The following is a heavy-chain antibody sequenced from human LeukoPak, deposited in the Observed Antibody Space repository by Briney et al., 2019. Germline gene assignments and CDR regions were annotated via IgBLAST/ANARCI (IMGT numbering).Heavy chain of an antibody. J-gene: IGHJ4*02. V-gene: IGHV4-34*01. CDR3: EGYCSSTSCPFDY. CDR1: GGSFSGYY. CDR2: INHSGST. D-gene: IGHD2-2*01. Sequence: SETLSLTCAVYGGSFSGYYWSWIRQPPGKGLEWIGEINHSGSTNYNPSLKSRVTISVDTSKNQFSLKLSSVTAADTAVYYCEGYCSSTSCPFDYWGQGTLVTVSS.